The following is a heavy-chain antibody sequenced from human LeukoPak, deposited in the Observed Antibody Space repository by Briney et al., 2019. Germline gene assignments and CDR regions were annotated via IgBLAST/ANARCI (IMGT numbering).Heavy chain of an antibody. CDR3: ARTPRLPSN. CDR2: ISSSGSTI. V-gene: IGHV3-11*01. D-gene: IGHD6-25*01. CDR1: GFTFSDYY. J-gene: IGHJ4*02. Sequence: GGSLRLSCAASGFTFSDYYMSWIRQAPGQGLEGGSYISSSGSTIYYADSVKGRFTISRDNAKNSLYLRMDSLRAEDTAVYYCARTPRLPSNWGQGTLVTVSS.